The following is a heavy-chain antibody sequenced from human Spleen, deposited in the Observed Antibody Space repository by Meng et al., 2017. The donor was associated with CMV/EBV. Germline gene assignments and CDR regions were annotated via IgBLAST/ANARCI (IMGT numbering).Heavy chain of an antibody. D-gene: IGHD1-26*01. CDR3: ARGSKRETYLGDF. J-gene: IGHJ4*02. CDR2: INPSGGDT. CDR1: GYTFTRYY. Sequence: ASVKVSCKASGYTFTRYYIHWVRQAPGQGLEWMGWINPSGGDTNFAQKFQGRVTMTRDTSITTAYMELHRLTLDDTALYYCARGSKRETYLGDFWGQGTLVTVSS. V-gene: IGHV1-2*02.